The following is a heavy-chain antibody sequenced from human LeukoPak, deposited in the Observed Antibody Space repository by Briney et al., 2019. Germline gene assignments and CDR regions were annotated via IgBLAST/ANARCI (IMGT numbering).Heavy chain of an antibody. D-gene: IGHD1-14*01. Sequence: ASVKVSCEASGYTFTSYYMHWVRQAPGQGLEWMGIINPSGGSTSYAQKFQGRVTMTRDTSTSTVYMELSSLRSEDTAVYYCARSSGRSPNRDYMDVWGKGTTVTISS. CDR3: ARSSGRSPNRDYMDV. CDR1: GYTFTSYY. J-gene: IGHJ6*03. V-gene: IGHV1-46*01. CDR2: INPSGGST.